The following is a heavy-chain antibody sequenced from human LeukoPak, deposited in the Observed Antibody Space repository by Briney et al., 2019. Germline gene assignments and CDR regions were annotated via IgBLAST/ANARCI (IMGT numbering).Heavy chain of an antibody. CDR1: RFTFNTYS. V-gene: IGHV3-23*01. Sequence: GGSLRLSCAASRFTFNTYSMSWVRQAPGKGLEWVSAISGSGGSAYYADSVKGRFTISRDNSKNTLYLQMNSLRAEDTAVYYCAKKKGPRGDGDPIDYWGQGTLVTVSS. J-gene: IGHJ4*02. CDR2: ISGSGGSA. CDR3: AKKKGPRGDGDPIDY. D-gene: IGHD4-17*01.